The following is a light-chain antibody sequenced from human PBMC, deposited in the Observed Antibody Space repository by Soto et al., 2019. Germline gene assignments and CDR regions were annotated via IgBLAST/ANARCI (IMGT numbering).Light chain of an antibody. CDR3: QHYNNAPYT. CDR1: QGISNY. V-gene: IGKV1-27*01. J-gene: IGKJ2*01. Sequence: DIQMTQSPSSLSASVGDRVTITCRASQGISNYLAWYQQKPGKVPKLLIYSASTLQSGVPSRFSGSGSGTDFTLTISSLEPEDVATYYCQHYNNAPYTFGQGNKLEIK. CDR2: SAS.